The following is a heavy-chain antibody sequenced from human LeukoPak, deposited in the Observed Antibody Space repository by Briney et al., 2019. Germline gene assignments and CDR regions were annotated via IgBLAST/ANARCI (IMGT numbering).Heavy chain of an antibody. V-gene: IGHV3-7*01. Sequence: GGSLRLSCAASGFTFSSYWMSWVRQAPGKGLEWVANIKQDGSEKYYVDSVKGRFTISRDNAKNSLYLQMNSLRAEDTAVYYCARDAIPYYYYYMDVWGKGTTVTVSS. J-gene: IGHJ6*03. CDR3: ARDAIPYYYYYMDV. CDR1: GFTFSSYW. D-gene: IGHD2-2*02. CDR2: IKQDGSEK.